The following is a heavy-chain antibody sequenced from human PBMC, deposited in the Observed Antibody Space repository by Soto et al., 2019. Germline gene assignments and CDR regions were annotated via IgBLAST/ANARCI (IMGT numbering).Heavy chain of an antibody. CDR3: AGGVLRYFGGALYYYYGMDV. J-gene: IGHJ6*02. CDR2: ISYDGSNK. D-gene: IGHD3-9*01. CDR1: GFTFSSYA. Sequence: VQLVESGGGVVQPGRSLRLSCAATGFTFSSYAMHWVRQAPGKGLEWVAVISYDGSNKYYADSVKGRFTISRDNSKNTLYLQMNSLRGEDTAVYYYAGGVLRYFGGALYYYYGMDVWCQGTTVTVSS. V-gene: IGHV3-30-3*01.